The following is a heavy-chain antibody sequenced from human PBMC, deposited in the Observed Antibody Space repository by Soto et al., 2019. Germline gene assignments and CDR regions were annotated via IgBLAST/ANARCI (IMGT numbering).Heavy chain of an antibody. CDR2: IYYSGST. Sequence: PSETLSLTCTVSGGSISSYYWSWIRQPPGKGLEWIGYIYYSGSTNYNPSLKSRVTISVDTSKNQFSLKLSSVTAADTAVYYCARVRRYQQVNFDYWGQGTLVTVSS. D-gene: IGHD2-2*01. CDR3: ARVRRYQQVNFDY. V-gene: IGHV4-59*12. J-gene: IGHJ4*02. CDR1: GGSISSYY.